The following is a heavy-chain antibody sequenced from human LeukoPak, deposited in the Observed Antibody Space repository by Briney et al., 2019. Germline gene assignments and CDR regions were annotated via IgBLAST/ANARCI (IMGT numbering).Heavy chain of an antibody. D-gene: IGHD2-2*01. CDR2: ISYDGSNK. Sequence: GGSLRLSCAASGFTFSSYAMHWVRQAPGKGLEWVAVISYDGSNKYYADSVKGRFTISRDNSKNTLYLQMNSLRAEDTAVYYCARDAVVPAAHKYYMDVWGKGTTVTVSS. V-gene: IGHV3-30-3*01. CDR3: ARDAVVPAAHKYYMDV. J-gene: IGHJ6*03. CDR1: GFTFSSYA.